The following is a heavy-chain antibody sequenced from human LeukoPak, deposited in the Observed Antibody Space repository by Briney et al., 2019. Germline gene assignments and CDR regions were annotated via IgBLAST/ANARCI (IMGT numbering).Heavy chain of an antibody. CDR3: ARVVIVVVPAALDV. V-gene: IGHV4-34*01. Sequence: PSETLSLTCAVYGGSFSGYYWSWIRQPPGKGLEWIGEINHSGSTNYNPSLKSRVTISVDTSKNQFSLKLRSVTAADTAVYYCARVVIVVVPAALDVWGKGTTVTVSS. CDR1: GGSFSGYY. J-gene: IGHJ6*04. D-gene: IGHD2-2*01. CDR2: INHSGST.